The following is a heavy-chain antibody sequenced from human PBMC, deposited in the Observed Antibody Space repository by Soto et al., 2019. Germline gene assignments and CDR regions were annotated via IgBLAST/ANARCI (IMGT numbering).Heavy chain of an antibody. CDR2: ISSTTNYI. CDR1: GFTFTRYS. CDR3: ARESEDLTSNFDY. J-gene: IGHJ4*02. Sequence: GGSLRLSCSASGFTFTRYSMNWVRQAPGKGLEWVSSISSTTNYIYYGDSMKGRFTISRDNAKNSLYLEMNSLRAEDTAVYYCARESEDLTSNFDYWGQGTLVTVSS. V-gene: IGHV3-21*06.